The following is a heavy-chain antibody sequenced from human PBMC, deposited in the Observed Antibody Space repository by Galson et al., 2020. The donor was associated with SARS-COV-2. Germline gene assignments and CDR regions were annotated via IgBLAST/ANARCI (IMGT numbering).Heavy chain of an antibody. V-gene: IGHV4-31*03. Sequence: SETLSLTCTVSGGSISSGGYYWSWIRQHPGKGLEWIGYIYYSGSTYYNPSLKSRVTISVDTSKNQFSLKLSSVTAADTAVYYCARAVRGVIMKWFDWFDPWGQGSLVTVSS. CDR1: GGSISSGGYY. D-gene: IGHD3-10*01. J-gene: IGHJ5*02. CDR2: IYYSGST. CDR3: ARAVRGVIMKWFDWFDP.